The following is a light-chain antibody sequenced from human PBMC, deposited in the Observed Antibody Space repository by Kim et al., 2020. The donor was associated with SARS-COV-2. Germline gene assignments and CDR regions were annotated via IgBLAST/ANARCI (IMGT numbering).Light chain of an antibody. CDR3: LQASSYPIT. J-gene: IGKJ4*01. Sequence: DIQMTQSPSSVSASVGDRVTITCRASQGIRNWLAWYQQNPGIAPKRLIYAASSLQSGVPSRFSGSGSGTDFTLTISSVQPEDFTTYFCLQASSYPITFGGGTKVEIK. CDR1: QGIRNW. V-gene: IGKV1-12*01. CDR2: AAS.